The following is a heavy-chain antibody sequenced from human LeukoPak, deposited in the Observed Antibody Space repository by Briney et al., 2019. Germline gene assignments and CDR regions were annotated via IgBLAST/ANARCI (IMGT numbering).Heavy chain of an antibody. CDR3: ARDFAHYYGSGSIGDY. CDR2: ISSSGSTI. J-gene: IGHJ4*02. CDR1: GFTFSDYY. D-gene: IGHD3-10*01. V-gene: IGHV3-11*01. Sequence: GGSLRLSCAASGFTFSDYYMSWIRQAPGKGLEWVSYISSSGSTIYYADSVKGRFTISRDNAKNSLYLQMNSLRAEDTAVYYCARDFAHYYGSGSIGDYWGQGTLVTVPS.